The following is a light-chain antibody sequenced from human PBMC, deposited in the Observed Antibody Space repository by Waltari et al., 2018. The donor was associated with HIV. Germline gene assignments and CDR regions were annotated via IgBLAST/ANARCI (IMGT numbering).Light chain of an antibody. CDR3: SSYAGRNTLL. Sequence: QSALTQPPSASGSPGQSVTISCTGTSSDVGGYDYVSWYQQHPGKAPKLMISEVNKRPSGVPDRFSGPRSGNTASLTVSGLQAEDEAHYYCSSYAGRNTLLFGGGTKLTVL. CDR1: SSDVGGYDY. J-gene: IGLJ2*01. V-gene: IGLV2-8*01. CDR2: EVN.